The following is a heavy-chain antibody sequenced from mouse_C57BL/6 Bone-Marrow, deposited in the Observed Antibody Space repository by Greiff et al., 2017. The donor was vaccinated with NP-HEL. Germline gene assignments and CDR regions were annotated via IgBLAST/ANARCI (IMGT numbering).Heavy chain of an antibody. CDR2: ISSGGDYI. J-gene: IGHJ1*03. CDR1: GFTFSSYA. V-gene: IGHV5-9-1*02. Sequence: EVKLMESGEGLVKPGGSLKLSCAASGFTFSSYAMSWVRQTPEKRLEWVAYISSGGDYIYYAATVKGRSTISRANARNTLYLQMSSLRSEDTAMYYCTRGLLVVDVWGTGTTITVSS. CDR3: TRGLLVVDV.